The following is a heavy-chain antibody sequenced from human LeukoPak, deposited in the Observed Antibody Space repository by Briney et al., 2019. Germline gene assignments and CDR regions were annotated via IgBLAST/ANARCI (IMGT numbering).Heavy chain of an antibody. CDR1: GFTFSSYW. V-gene: IGHV3-7*01. CDR2: IKQDGSEK. D-gene: IGHD6-19*01. Sequence: GGSLRLSCAASGFTFSSYWMTWVRQAPGKGLEWVANIKQDGSEKYYVDSVKGRFTISRDNAKNSLYLQMNSLRGEDTAVYYCARGYGGSGWYGGYYFDYWGQGTLVTVSS. CDR3: ARGYGGSGWYGGYYFDY. J-gene: IGHJ4*02.